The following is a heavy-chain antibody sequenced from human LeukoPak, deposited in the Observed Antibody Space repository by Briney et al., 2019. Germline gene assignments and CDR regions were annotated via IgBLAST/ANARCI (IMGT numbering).Heavy chain of an antibody. Sequence: GGSLRLSCAASGFTFSSYAMSWVRQAPGKGLEWVSAISGSGGSTYYAASVKGRFTISRDNSKTTLFLQMTSLTADDTAVYYCAKGSGSSRPYYLDYWGRGTLVTVSS. J-gene: IGHJ4*02. CDR3: AKGSGSSRPYYLDY. CDR1: GFTFSSYA. CDR2: ISGSGGST. D-gene: IGHD6-25*01. V-gene: IGHV3-23*01.